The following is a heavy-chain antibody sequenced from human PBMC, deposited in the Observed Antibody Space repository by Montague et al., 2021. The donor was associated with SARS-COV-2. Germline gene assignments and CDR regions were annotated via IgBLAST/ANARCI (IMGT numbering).Heavy chain of an antibody. CDR3: ARRYGSAFDY. CDR1: GVSSSRTTSY. V-gene: IGHV4-39*01. Sequence: SETLSLTCTVSGVSSSRTTSYWARIPNPPGKRLEWPGSISYSGCTNYTSSLKSRVTISIDTSKNQFSLRLTSVSAADTAVYYCARRYGSAFDYWGQGTLVTVS. CDR2: ISYSGCT. J-gene: IGHJ4*02. D-gene: IGHD3-10*01.